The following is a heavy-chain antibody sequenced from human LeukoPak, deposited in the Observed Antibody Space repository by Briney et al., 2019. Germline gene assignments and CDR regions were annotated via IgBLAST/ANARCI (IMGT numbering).Heavy chain of an antibody. J-gene: IGHJ4*02. CDR2: IKEDGSED. CDR1: GFTFSRAW. D-gene: IGHD5-12*01. CDR3: AKYAEGYED. V-gene: IGHV3-7*01. Sequence: GGSLRLSCAASGFTFSRAWMSWVRQAPGKGLEWVANIKEDGSEDYYADSVKGRFAISKDNTKNSLYLQLNNLRAEDSAVYYCAKYAEGYEDWGQGTLVIVSS.